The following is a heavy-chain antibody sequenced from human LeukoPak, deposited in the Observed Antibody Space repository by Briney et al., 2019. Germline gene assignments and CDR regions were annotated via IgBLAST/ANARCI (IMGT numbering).Heavy chain of an antibody. Sequence: PGGYLRLSWAASGYPFNTYNMNWVRQAPGKGLEWVSSFDTTGKNIYYAASVKGRFTVSRDNAKNSLYLHMNNLRAEDTAVYYCATRGAGQTGAFDFWGHGTMVIVSS. CDR2: FDTTGKNI. J-gene: IGHJ3*01. D-gene: IGHD1-26*01. CDR3: ATRGAGQTGAFDF. CDR1: GYPFNTYN. V-gene: IGHV3-21*01.